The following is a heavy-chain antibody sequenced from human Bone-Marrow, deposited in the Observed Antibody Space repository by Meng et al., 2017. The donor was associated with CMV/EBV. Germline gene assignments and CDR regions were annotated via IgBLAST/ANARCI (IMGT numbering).Heavy chain of an antibody. J-gene: IGHJ6*02. CDR1: GFTFSSNN. CDR2: ISYGGINT. V-gene: IGHV3-30*03. CDR3: ARDSSTSLNYHYGLAV. D-gene: IGHD2-2*01. Sequence: GGSLRLSCAASGFTFSSNNMHWVRQPPGKGPEWVALISYGGINTYYADSVKGRFTISRDSSNKMLYLQMNGLRVEDTAVYYCARDSSTSLNYHYGLAVWGRGNTVNV.